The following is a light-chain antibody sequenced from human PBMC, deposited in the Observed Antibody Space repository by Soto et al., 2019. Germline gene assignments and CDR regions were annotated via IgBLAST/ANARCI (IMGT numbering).Light chain of an antibody. V-gene: IGKV1-39*01. CDR3: QQSFSKFLYT. Sequence: DIQMTQSPSSLSASVGDRVTITCRASQSISSYLNWYQQKPGKAPKLLIYAASSLQSGVPSRFSCSGSGTDFTLTISSLQPEDFATYYCQQSFSKFLYTFGQGTKLEIK. J-gene: IGKJ2*01. CDR2: AAS. CDR1: QSISSY.